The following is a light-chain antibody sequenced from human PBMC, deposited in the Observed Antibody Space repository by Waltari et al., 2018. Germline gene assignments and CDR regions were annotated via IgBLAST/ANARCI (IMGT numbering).Light chain of an antibody. CDR2: DVS. Sequence: IEMTQSPSSLSASVGEKVTITCRASQDIRNHLSWFQQKPGKAPKLLIYDVSKLETGVASRFSGGGSRADFTLIINDVQPEDVATYYCQQYDSLTLLTFGQGTRLE. J-gene: IGKJ5*01. V-gene: IGKV1-33*01. CDR1: QDIRNH. CDR3: QQYDSLTLLT.